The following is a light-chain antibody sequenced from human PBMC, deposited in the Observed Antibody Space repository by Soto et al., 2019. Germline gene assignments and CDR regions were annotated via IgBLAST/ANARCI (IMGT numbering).Light chain of an antibody. V-gene: IGLV2-8*01. CDR1: SRDVGAYNY. CDR2: EVS. CDR3: TSYAGTYSFFYV. Sequence: QSVLTQPPSASGSPGQSVTISCTGNSRDVGAYNYVSWYQQLPGKAPKLIICEVSKRPSGVPDRFSRSKSGNTASLTVSGLQAEDEADYYCTSYAGTYSFFYVFGTGTKVTVL. J-gene: IGLJ1*01.